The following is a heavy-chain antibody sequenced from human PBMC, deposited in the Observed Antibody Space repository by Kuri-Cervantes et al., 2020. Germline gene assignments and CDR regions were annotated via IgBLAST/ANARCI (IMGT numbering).Heavy chain of an antibody. Sequence: GESLKISCAASGFTFSSYSMNWVRQAPGKGLEWVSSISSSSSYIYYADSVKGRFTISRDNAKNSLYLQMNSLRDEDTAVYYCARSFRRGIWGQGTLVTVSS. CDR3: ARSFRRGI. D-gene: IGHD3-16*01. V-gene: IGHV3-21*01. CDR2: ISSSSSYI. J-gene: IGHJ4*02. CDR1: GFTFSSYS.